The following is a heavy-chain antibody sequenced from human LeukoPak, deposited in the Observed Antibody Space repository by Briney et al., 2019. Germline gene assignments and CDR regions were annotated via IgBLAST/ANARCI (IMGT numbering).Heavy chain of an antibody. J-gene: IGHJ2*01. CDR2: ISGSGGST. CDR1: GFTFSSYG. CDR3: AKDRDIVVVVSATKGYFDL. V-gene: IGHV3-23*01. D-gene: IGHD2-15*01. Sequence: GKSLRLSCAASGFTFSSYGMHWVRQAPGKGLEWVSAISGSGGSTYYADSVKGRFTISRDNSKNTLYLQMNSLRAEDTAVYYCAKDRDIVVVVSATKGYFDLWGRGTLVTVSS.